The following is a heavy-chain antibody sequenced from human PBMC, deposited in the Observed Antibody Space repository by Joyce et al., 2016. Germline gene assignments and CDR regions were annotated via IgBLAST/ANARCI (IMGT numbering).Heavy chain of an antibody. CDR1: GGSLSGYY. D-gene: IGHD3-10*01. V-gene: IGHV4-34*01. J-gene: IGHJ1*01. Sequence: QVQLQEWGAGLLKPSETLSLTCAVYGGSLSGYYWSWIRQAPGMGMEWIGEVNDRGRTNYNPSLKRRATKAMDTSKNQFSLRLTTVTAADTAVYFCARARRGIILARGEMGEYLQHWGRGTVVIVSS. CDR2: VNDRGRT. CDR3: ARARRGIILARGEMGEYLQH.